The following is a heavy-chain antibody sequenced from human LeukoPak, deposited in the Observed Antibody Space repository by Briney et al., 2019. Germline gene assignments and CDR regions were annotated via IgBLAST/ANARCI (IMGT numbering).Heavy chain of an antibody. Sequence: GGSLRLSCAASGFTFSDYYMSWIRQAPGKGLEWVSYISSSGSTIYYADSVKGRFTISRDNAKNSLYLQMNSLRAEDTAVYYCARGYNWNYVPPYYMDVWGKGTTVTVSS. CDR3: ARGYNWNYVPPYYMDV. D-gene: IGHD1-7*01. V-gene: IGHV3-11*04. CDR1: GFTFSDYY. J-gene: IGHJ6*03. CDR2: ISSSGSTI.